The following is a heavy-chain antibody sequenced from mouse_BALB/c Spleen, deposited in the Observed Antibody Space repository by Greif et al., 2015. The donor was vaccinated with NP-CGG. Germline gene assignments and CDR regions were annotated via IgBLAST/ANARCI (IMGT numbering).Heavy chain of an antibody. V-gene: IGHV2-6-7*01. J-gene: IGHJ4*01. CDR2: IWGDGST. CDR1: GFSLTGYG. CDR3: ARGDYGSSLYYAMDY. D-gene: IGHD1-1*01. Sequence: VMLVESGPGLVAPSQSLSITCTVSGFSLTGYGVNWVRQPPGKGLEWLGMIWGDGSTDYNSALKSRLSISKDNSKSQVFLKMNSLQTDDTARYYCARGDYGSSLYYAMDYWGQGTSVTVSS.